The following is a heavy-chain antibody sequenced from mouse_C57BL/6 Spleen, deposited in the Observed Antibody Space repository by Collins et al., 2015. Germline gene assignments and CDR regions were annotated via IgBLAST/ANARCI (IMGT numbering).Heavy chain of an antibody. J-gene: IGHJ4*01. CDR2: IYPSDSET. V-gene: IGHV1-61*01. Sequence: IYPSDSETHYNQKFKDKATLTVDKSSSTAYMQLSSLTSEDSAVYYCARKGYDYDESPYYYAMDYWGQGTSVTVSS. D-gene: IGHD2-4*01. CDR3: ARKGYDYDESPYYYAMDY.